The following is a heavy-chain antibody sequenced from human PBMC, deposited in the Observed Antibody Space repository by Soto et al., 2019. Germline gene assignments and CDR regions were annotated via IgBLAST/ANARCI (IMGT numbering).Heavy chain of an antibody. CDR3: ARDGARRIHRFDP. CDR1: GGSISSGGYY. V-gene: IGHV4-31*03. Sequence: SETLSLTCTVSGGSISSGGYYWSWIRQHPGKGLEWIGYIYYSGSTYYNPSLKSRVTISVDTSKNQFSLKLSSVTAADTAVYYCARDGARRIHRFDPWGQGTLVTVSS. J-gene: IGHJ5*02. CDR2: IYYSGST. D-gene: IGHD6-6*01.